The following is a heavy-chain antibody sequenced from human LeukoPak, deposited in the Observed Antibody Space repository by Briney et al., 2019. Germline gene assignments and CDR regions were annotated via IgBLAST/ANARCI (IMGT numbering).Heavy chain of an antibody. J-gene: IGHJ5*02. V-gene: IGHV1-2*02. D-gene: IGHD1-1*01. CDR1: GYSFNSYD. CDR3: ARESSIQSRSFDP. Sequence: ASVKVSCKASGYSFNSYDINWLRQATGQGLEWMGWINPNSGGTNYAQKFQGRVTMTRDTSISTAYMELSRLRSDDAAVYYCARESSIQSRSFDPWGQGTLVTVSS. CDR2: INPNSGGT.